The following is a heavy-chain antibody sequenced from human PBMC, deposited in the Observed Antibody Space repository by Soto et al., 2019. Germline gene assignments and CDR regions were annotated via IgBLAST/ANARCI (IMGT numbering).Heavy chain of an antibody. V-gene: IGHV3-66*01. CDR1: GFTVSSNY. CDR3: ARVGGTAEGGDV. J-gene: IGHJ6*02. CDR2: IYSGGST. D-gene: IGHD1-7*01. Sequence: EVQLVESGGGLVQPGGSLRLSCAASGFTVSSNYMSWVRQAPGKGLEWGSVIYSGGSTYYADSVKGRLTITRDNSKNTLYLQMTWLRAEDTDVYYYARVGGTAEGGDVWGQGTTVTVSS.